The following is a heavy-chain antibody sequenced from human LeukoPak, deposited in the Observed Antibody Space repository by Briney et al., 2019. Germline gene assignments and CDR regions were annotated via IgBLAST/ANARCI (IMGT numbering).Heavy chain of an antibody. J-gene: IGHJ4*02. CDR3: ARGDSGWYLGLGFDY. CDR1: AYSISSGFY. Sequence: SETLSLTCTVSAYSISSGFYWGWIRQPPGKGLEWIGSIYHSGSTYYNPSLKSRVTISVDTSKSQFSLKLSSVTAADTAVYYCARGDSGWYLGLGFDYWGQGTLVTVSS. V-gene: IGHV4-38-2*02. CDR2: IYHSGST. D-gene: IGHD6-19*01.